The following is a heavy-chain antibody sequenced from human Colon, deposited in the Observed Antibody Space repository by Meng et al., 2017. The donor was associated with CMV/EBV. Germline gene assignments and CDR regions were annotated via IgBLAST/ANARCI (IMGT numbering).Heavy chain of an antibody. CDR3: ARDGSWGWGGVQF. CDR1: AYTVANPY. CDR2: INSDDGGT. V-gene: IGHV1-46*01. J-gene: IGHJ4*02. D-gene: IGHD3-10*01. Sequence: VERVQSGAEVKKPGASVKISCMTSAYTVANPYFHWVRQAPGKGLEWMGLINSDDGGTVYAQKFEGKVTLTRDMSTRTVYMEMSSLREEDTALYYCARDGSWGWGGVQFWGQGTLVTVSS.